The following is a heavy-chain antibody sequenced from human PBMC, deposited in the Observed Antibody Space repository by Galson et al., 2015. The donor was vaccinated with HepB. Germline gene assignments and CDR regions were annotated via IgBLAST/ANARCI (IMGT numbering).Heavy chain of an antibody. V-gene: IGHV3-23*01. CDR3: VKDPRHWAPIVY. J-gene: IGHJ4*02. CDR1: LLTLNSYA. D-gene: IGHD2-15*01. Sequence: SLRLSCAASLLTLNSYAMSGVRQAQGKGLEGVAGIKNSGGKTHYADSVKGRFTISRDNAKKMLYLEMNRLRVEDTAVYYCVKDPRHWAPIVYWGQGTLVTVSS. CDR2: IKNSGGKT.